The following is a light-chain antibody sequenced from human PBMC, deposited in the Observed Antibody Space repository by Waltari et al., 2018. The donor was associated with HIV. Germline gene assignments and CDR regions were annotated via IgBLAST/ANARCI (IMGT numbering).Light chain of an antibody. CDR1: ESVNSGY. CDR2: DTS. CDR3: QQYGNSPTCT. V-gene: IGKV3-20*01. J-gene: IGKJ2*02. Sequence: PGERAILSFRASESVNSGYLGWDQQRPGQAPRLLIFDTSRRASGIPDRFSGSGSGTDFTLTISSLEPEDFAVYYCQQYGNSPTCTFGQGTKLEIK.